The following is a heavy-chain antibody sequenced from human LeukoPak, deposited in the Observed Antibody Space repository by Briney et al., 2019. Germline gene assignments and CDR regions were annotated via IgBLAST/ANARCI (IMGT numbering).Heavy chain of an antibody. CDR1: GFTFSSYE. Sequence: PGGSLRLSCAASGFTFSSYEMNWVRQAPGKGLEWVSSISSSSSYIYYADSVKGRFTISRDNAKNSLYLQMNSLRAEDTAVYYCARDYVLRFLEWLLTDGMDVWGQGTTVTVSS. CDR3: ARDYVLRFLEWLLTDGMDV. CDR2: ISSSSSYI. V-gene: IGHV3-21*01. D-gene: IGHD3-3*01. J-gene: IGHJ6*02.